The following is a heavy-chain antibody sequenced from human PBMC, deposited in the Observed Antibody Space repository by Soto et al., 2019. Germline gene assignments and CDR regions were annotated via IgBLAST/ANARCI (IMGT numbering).Heavy chain of an antibody. CDR3: ASGRYFDWLLLDY. CDR1: GGSISISSYC. CDR2: IYYSGST. J-gene: IGHJ4*02. D-gene: IGHD3-9*01. V-gene: IGHV4-39*01. Sequence: SETLSLTSTVSGGSISISSYCWGLIRQPPGKELELIGSIYYSGSTYYNPSLKSRVTISVDTSKNQFSLKLSSVTAADTAVYYGASGRYFDWLLLDYWGQGTLVTVSS.